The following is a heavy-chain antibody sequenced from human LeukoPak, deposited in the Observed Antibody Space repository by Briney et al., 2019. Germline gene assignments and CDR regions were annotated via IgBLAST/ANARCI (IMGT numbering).Heavy chain of an antibody. V-gene: IGHV3-64D*06. Sequence: GGSLRLSCSASGFTFNTYAMHWVRQAPGKGLEYVSAISTDGGGTYYADSVRGRFTISRDNSKNTLYLQMSSLRAEDTAVYYCVKYHNSCYSVWGQGTLVTVSS. J-gene: IGHJ4*02. CDR1: GFTFNTYA. CDR3: VKYHNSCYSV. D-gene: IGHD2-15*01. CDR2: ISTDGGGT.